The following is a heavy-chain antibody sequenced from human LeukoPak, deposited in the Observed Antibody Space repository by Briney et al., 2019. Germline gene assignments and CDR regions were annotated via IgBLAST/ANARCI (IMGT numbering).Heavy chain of an antibody. CDR3: ARDHDYGSGSYLDY. CDR2: ISGSGGST. J-gene: IGHJ4*02. CDR1: GFTFSSYA. V-gene: IGHV3-23*01. Sequence: GGSLRLSCAASGFTFSSYAMSWVRQAPGKGLEWVSAISGSGGSTYSADSVKGRFTISRDNSKSTLYLQMNSLRAEDTAVYYCARDHDYGSGSYLDYWGQGTLVTVSS. D-gene: IGHD3-10*01.